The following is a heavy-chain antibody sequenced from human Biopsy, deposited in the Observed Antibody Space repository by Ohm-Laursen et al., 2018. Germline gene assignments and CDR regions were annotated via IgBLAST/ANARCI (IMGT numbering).Heavy chain of an antibody. J-gene: IGHJ5*01. V-gene: IGHV3-21*06. D-gene: IGHD3-10*01. CDR3: ATELLPPGVGGPWLDS. CDR2: ISASSSYI. CDR1: GVTLSGYG. Sequence: GSLRLSRSASGVTLSGYGMNWVRQAPGKGLEWVSSISASSSYIYYADSVKGRFTVSRDNTKNTLYLQMNSLRAADTAIYFCATELLPPGVGGPWLDSWGQGTPVTVSS.